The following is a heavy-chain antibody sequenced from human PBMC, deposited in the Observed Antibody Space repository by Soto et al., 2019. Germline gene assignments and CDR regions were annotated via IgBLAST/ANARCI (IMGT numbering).Heavy chain of an antibody. D-gene: IGHD3-3*01. V-gene: IGHV5-10-1*01. CDR3: ARHIITIFGVVTYGMGV. Sequence: GESLKVSCKGSGYSFTSYWISWVRQMPGKGLERMGRIDPSDSYTNYSPSFQGHVTISADKSISTAYLQWSSLKASETAMYYCARHIITIFGVVTYGMGVWGQGTTVTVSS. J-gene: IGHJ6*02. CDR1: GYSFTSYW. CDR2: IDPSDSYT.